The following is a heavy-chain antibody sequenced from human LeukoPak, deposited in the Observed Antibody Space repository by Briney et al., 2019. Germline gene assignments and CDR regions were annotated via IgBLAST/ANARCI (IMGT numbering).Heavy chain of an antibody. CDR3: ARGEKQEGIAVAGTLFDY. Sequence: SETLSLTCAVYGGSFSGYYWSWIRQPPGKGLEWIGEINHSGSTNYNPSLRGRVTISVDTSKNQFSLKLSSVTAADTAVYYCARGEKQEGIAVAGTLFDYWGQGTLVTVSS. CDR1: GGSFSGYY. CDR2: INHSGST. D-gene: IGHD6-19*01. J-gene: IGHJ4*02. V-gene: IGHV4-34*01.